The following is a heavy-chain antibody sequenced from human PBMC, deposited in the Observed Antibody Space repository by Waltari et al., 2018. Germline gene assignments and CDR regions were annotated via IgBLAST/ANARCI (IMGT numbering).Heavy chain of an antibody. CDR2: INHSGST. D-gene: IGHD6-19*01. CDR3: ARVVAAAGTFIAVAGTLDY. V-gene: IGHV4-34*01. Sequence: QVQLQQWGAGLLKPSETLSLTCAVYGGSFSGYYWSWIRQPPGKGLEWIGEINHSGSTNYNPSLKSRVTISVDTSKNQFSLKLSSVTAADTAVYYCARVVAAAGTFIAVAGTLDYWGQGTLVTVSS. CDR1: GGSFSGYY. J-gene: IGHJ4*02.